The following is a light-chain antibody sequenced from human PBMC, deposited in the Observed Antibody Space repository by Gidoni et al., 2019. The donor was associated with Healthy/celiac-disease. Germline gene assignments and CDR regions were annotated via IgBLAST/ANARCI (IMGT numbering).Light chain of an antibody. Sequence: DILMTQSPSSLSASVGDRVTITCQASQDISNYLNWYQQKPGKAPKLLIYDASNLETGVPSRFSGSGSGTDFTFTISSLQPEDIATYYCQQYDNLPRFTFGPGTKVDIK. CDR3: QQYDNLPRFT. CDR1: QDISNY. V-gene: IGKV1-33*01. CDR2: DAS. J-gene: IGKJ3*01.